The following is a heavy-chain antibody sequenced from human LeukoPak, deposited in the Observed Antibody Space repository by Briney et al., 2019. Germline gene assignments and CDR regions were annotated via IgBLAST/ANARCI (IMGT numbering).Heavy chain of an antibody. J-gene: IGHJ6*03. CDR3: ARDSGYNYYYYMDV. CDR2: INWSGGST. D-gene: IGHD3-10*01. CDR1: GFTFDDYG. V-gene: IGHV3-20*04. Sequence: PGGSLRLSCAASGFTFDDYGMSWVRQAPGKGLEWVSGINWSGGSTSYADSVKGRFTISRDNAKNSLYLQMNSLRAEDTAVYYCARDSGYNYYYYMDVWGKGTTVTVSS.